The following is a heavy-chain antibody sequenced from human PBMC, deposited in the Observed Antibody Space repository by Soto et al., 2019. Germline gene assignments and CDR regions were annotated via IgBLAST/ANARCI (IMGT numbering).Heavy chain of an antibody. CDR2: IYYTGTA. Sequence: PSETLSLTCTVSNDSVLTSIYYWAWIRQPPGKGLEWIATIYYTGTAYYNPSLQSRVTISIDTSKNQFSLNLKSVTAADTAVYYCARNWNLALVTAAYFDSWGQGTLVTVSS. CDR3: ARNWNLALVTAAYFDS. CDR1: NDSVLTSIYY. V-gene: IGHV4-39*01. D-gene: IGHD2-2*01. J-gene: IGHJ4*02.